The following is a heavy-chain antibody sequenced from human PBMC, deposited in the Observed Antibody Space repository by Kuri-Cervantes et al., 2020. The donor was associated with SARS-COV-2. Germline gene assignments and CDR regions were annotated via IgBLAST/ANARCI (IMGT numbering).Heavy chain of an antibody. D-gene: IGHD2-15*01. CDR1: GFTFDDYA. CDR2: ISWNSGSI. Sequence: GGSLRLSCAASGFTFDDYAMHWVRQAPGKGLEWVSGISWNSGSIGYADSVKGRFTISRDNAKNSLYLQMNSLRAEDTAVYYCARGSGVVVAPGPGYWYFDLWGRGTLVTVSS. CDR3: ARGSGVVVAPGPGYWYFDL. J-gene: IGHJ2*01. V-gene: IGHV3-9*01.